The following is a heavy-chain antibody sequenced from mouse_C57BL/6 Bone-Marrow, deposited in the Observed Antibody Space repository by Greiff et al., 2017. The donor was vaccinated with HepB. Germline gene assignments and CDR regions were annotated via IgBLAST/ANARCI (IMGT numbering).Heavy chain of an antibody. J-gene: IGHJ3*01. D-gene: IGHD1-1*01. CDR3: ARGLLRVGSWFAY. Sequence: EVMLVESGPGMVKPSQSLSLTCTVTGYSITSGYDWHWIRHFPGNKLEWMGYISYSGSTNYNPSLKSRISITHDTSKNHFFLKLNSVTTEDTATYYCARGLLRVGSWFAYWGQGTLVTVSA. CDR1: GYSITSGYD. V-gene: IGHV3-1*01. CDR2: ISYSGST.